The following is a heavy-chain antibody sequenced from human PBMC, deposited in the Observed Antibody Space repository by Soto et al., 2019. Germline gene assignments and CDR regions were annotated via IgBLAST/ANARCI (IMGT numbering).Heavy chain of an antibody. D-gene: IGHD3-10*01. J-gene: IGHJ5*02. V-gene: IGHV2-5*02. CDR1: GFSLNTNGVG. CDR2: IYWDDVK. Sequence: QITLRESGPTVLKPTQTLTLTCTFSGFSLNTNGVGVGWFRQPPGKALEWLALIYWDDVKPYSPSLRTRLTITTDTYSNQVVPTMANMDPADTAPYYCAHTPRGEGARWFDPRGQGTLVTVSS. CDR3: AHTPRGEGARWFDP.